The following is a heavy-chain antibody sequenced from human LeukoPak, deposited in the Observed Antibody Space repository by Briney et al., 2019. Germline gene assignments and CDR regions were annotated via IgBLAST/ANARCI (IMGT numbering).Heavy chain of an antibody. CDR3: AKDLSREYYFDY. CDR2: IWYDGSNK. D-gene: IGHD3-10*01. V-gene: IGHV3-33*06. CDR1: GFTFSSYG. J-gene: IGHJ4*02. Sequence: GRSLRLSCAASGFTFSSYGMHWVRQAPRKGLERVAVIWYDGSNKYYADSVKGRFTISRDNSKNTLYLQMNSLRAQDTAVYYCAKDLSREYYFDYWGQRALLTVSS.